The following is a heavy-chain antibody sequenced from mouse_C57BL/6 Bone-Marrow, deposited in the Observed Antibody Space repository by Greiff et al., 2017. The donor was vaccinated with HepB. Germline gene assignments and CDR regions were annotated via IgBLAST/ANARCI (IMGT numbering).Heavy chain of an antibody. CDR2: ISSGSSTI. Sequence: EVKVEESGGGLVKPGGSLKLSCAASGFTFSDYGMHWVRQAPEKGLEWVAYISSGSSTIYYADTVKGRFTISRDNAKNTLFLQMTSLRSEDTAMYYCARMGLRDYWGQGTTLTVSS. D-gene: IGHD2-2*01. J-gene: IGHJ2*01. CDR1: GFTFSDYG. CDR3: ARMGLRDY. V-gene: IGHV5-17*01.